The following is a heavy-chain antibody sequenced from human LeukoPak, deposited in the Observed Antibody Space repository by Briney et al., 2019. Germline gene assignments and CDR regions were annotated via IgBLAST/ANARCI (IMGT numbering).Heavy chain of an antibody. CDR1: RFTVSSNY. V-gene: IGHV3-66*01. CDR2: IYSGTTT. Sequence: GRSLRLSCAASRFTVSSNYMSWVRQAPGEGLEWVSIIYSGTTTYYADSVKGRFTISRDNSKNTLYLQMSSLRAEDTAVYYCARVASRAFDYWGQGTLVTVSS. J-gene: IGHJ4*02. CDR3: ARVASRAFDY.